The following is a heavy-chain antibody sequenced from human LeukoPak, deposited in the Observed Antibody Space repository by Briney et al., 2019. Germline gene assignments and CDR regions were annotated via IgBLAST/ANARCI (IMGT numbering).Heavy chain of an antibody. V-gene: IGHV4-59*01. Sequence: SETLSLTCTVSGGSISSSYWSWIRQPPGKGLEWIGYIYYSGSTNYNPSLKSRVTISVDTSKNQFSLKLRSVTAADTAVCYCARTTEGYCRGRSCYSYYYYMDVWGKGTTVTVSS. D-gene: IGHD2-15*01. CDR2: IYYSGST. CDR3: ARTTEGYCRGRSCYSYYYYMDV. J-gene: IGHJ6*03. CDR1: GGSISSSY.